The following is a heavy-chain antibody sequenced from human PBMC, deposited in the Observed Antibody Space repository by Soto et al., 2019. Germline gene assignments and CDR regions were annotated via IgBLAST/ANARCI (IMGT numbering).Heavy chain of an antibody. J-gene: IGHJ4*01. V-gene: IGHV3-23*01. D-gene: IGHD6-19*01. Sequence: GGSLRLSCAASGFTFSSYAMSWVRQAPGKGLEWVSAISGSGGRTYNADSVKGRLPISRVKSKNTQYLQMNSLRAEDTAVYYSAKDISWSSSGWYFDYWGQGTMVTVSS. CDR1: GFTFSSYA. CDR2: ISGSGGRT. CDR3: AKDISWSSSGWYFDY.